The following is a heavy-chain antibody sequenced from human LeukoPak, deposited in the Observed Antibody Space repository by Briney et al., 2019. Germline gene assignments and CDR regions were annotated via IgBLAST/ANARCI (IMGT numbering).Heavy chain of an antibody. CDR3: ARPGYSNLYYYYGMDV. D-gene: IGHD6-13*01. CDR1: GGSFSGYY. J-gene: IGHJ6*02. CDR2: INHSGST. V-gene: IGHV4-34*01. Sequence: SETLSLTCAVYGGSFSGYYWSWIRQPPGKGLEWIGEINHSGSTNYNPSLKSRVTISVDTSKNQFSLKLSSVTAADTAVYYCARPGYSNLYYYYGMDVWGQGTTVTASS.